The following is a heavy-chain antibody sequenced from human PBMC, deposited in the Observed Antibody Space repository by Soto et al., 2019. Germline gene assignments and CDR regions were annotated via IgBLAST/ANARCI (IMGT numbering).Heavy chain of an antibody. CDR1: GFTFSSYS. Sequence: EVQLVESGGGLVKPGGSLRLSCAASGFTFSSYSMNWVRQAPGKGLEWVSSISSSSSYIYYADSVKGRFTISRDNAKNSLYLQMNSLRAEDTAVYYCARSGYSGSYYLDYWGQGTLVTVSS. D-gene: IGHD1-26*01. CDR3: ARSGYSGSYYLDY. CDR2: ISSSSSYI. J-gene: IGHJ4*02. V-gene: IGHV3-21*01.